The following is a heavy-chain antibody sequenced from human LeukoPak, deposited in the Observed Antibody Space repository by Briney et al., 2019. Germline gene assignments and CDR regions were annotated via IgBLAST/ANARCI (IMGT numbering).Heavy chain of an antibody. J-gene: IGHJ5*02. CDR2: INPNSGNT. CDR3: ARGYCSGGSCYSVENWFDP. D-gene: IGHD2-15*01. Sequence: ASVKVSCKAAGYTFTGYYMNWVRQAPGQGLEWMGRINPNSGNTNYAQKFQGRVTMTRDTSISTAYMELSRLRSDDTAVYYCARGYCSGGSCYSVENWFDPWGQGTLVTVSS. CDR1: GYTFTGYY. V-gene: IGHV1-2*06.